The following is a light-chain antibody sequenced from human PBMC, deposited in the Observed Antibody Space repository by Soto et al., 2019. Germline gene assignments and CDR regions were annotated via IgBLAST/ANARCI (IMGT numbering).Light chain of an antibody. J-gene: IGKJ1*01. Sequence: IRMTQSPSSLSASTGDRVTITCRASQGISSCLAWYQQKPGKAPKLLIYAASTLQGGVPSRFSGSGSGTDFTLTISCLQSEDFATYYCQQYYSYPRTFGQGTRVEIK. CDR1: QGISSC. V-gene: IGKV1-8*01. CDR2: AAS. CDR3: QQYYSYPRT.